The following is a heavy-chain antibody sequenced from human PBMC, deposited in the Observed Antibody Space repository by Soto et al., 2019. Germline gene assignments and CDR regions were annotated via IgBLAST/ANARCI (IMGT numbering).Heavy chain of an antibody. J-gene: IGHJ6*02. Sequence: DVQLLESGGHLVQPGGXLRLSCSASGFTLSSYAMSWVRXXXXXXXXXVSSISGGGDMTYNSDSVRGRFTISRDNSNNALXXXXXXXXXXXXXXXXXXXXXXXXXXXXXXXXXSGWDVWGQGATVTVS. CDR2: ISGGGDMT. V-gene: IGHV3-23*01. CDR3: XXXXXXXXXXXXXXXXSGWDV. D-gene: IGHD6-19*01. CDR1: GFTLSSYA.